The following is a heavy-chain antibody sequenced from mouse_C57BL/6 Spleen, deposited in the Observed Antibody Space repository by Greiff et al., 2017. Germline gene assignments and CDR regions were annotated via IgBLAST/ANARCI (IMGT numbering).Heavy chain of an antibody. D-gene: IGHD2-5*01. V-gene: IGHV1-69*01. CDR1: GYTFTSYW. CDR3: ARDYSNYLAY. CDR2: IDPSDSYT. J-gene: IGHJ3*01. Sequence: QVQLQQPGAELVMPGASMKLSCKASGYTFTSYWMHWVKQRPGQGLEWIGEIDPSDSYTNYNQKFKGKSTLTVDKSSSTAYMQLSSLTSEDSAVYYCARDYSNYLAYWGQGTLVTVSA.